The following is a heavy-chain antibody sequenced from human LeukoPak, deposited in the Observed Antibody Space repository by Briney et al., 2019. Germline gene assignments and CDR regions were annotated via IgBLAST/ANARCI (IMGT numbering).Heavy chain of an antibody. CDR1: GYTFTSYG. J-gene: IGHJ6*02. CDR3: ARVVLGYCSSTSCYAPYYYGMDV. CDR2: ISAYNGNT. D-gene: IGHD2-2*01. Sequence: ASVKVSCKASGYTFTSYGISWVRQAPGQGLGWMGWISAYNGNTNYAQKLQGRVTMTTDTSTSTAYMELRSLRSDDTAVYYCARVVLGYCSSTSCYAPYYYGMDVWGQGTTVTVSS. V-gene: IGHV1-18*01.